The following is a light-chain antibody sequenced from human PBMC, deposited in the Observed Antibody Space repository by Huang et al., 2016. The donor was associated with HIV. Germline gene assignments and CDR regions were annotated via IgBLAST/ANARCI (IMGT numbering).Light chain of an antibody. Sequence: DIQMTQSPSSLSASVGDRVIITCRASQSISSYLNWYQPKPGKAPNLLIYAASTLQSGVPSRFTGSGSGTDFTLTISSLQPEDFATYYCQQSYSTPRTFGPGTKVHIK. CDR1: QSISSY. J-gene: IGKJ3*01. CDR2: AAS. V-gene: IGKV1-39*01. CDR3: QQSYSTPRT.